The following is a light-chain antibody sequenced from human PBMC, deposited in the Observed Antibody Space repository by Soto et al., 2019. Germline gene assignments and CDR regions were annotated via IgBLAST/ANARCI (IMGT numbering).Light chain of an antibody. J-gene: IGKJ3*01. Sequence: DIQMTQSPSSLSASVGDRVTITGRASQGIGIYLGLYQQKTGKAPKRLIYAASSLEGGVPSRFSGSGSGTEFTLAISILQPEDFATYYCLQPNTYPFTFGPGTKVDI. CDR2: AAS. CDR1: QGIGIY. CDR3: LQPNTYPFT. V-gene: IGKV1-17*01.